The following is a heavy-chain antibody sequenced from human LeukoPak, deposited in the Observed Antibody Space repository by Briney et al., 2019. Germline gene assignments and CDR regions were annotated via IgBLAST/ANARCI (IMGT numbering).Heavy chain of an antibody. D-gene: IGHD6-25*01. CDR1: GFTFSSYS. Sequence: GGSLRLSCAASGFTFSSYSMNWVRQAPGKGLEWVSSISSSSSYIYYADSVKGRFTISRDNAKNSLYLQMNSLRAEDTAVHYCARDLGRGYDFYYYAMDVWGKGTTVTVSS. J-gene: IGHJ6*04. CDR2: ISSSSSYI. CDR3: ARDLGRGYDFYYYAMDV. V-gene: IGHV3-21*01.